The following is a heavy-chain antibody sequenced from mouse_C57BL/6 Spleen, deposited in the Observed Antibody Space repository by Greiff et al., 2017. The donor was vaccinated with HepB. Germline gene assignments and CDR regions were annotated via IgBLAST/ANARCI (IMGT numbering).Heavy chain of an antibody. Sequence: DVMLVESGGDLVKPGGSLKLSCAASGFTFSSYGMSWVRQTPDKRLEWVATISSGGSYTYYPDSVKGRFTISRDNAKNTLYLQMSSLKSEDTAMYYCASPYDYDPYYYAMDDWGQGTSVTVSS. V-gene: IGHV5-6*02. CDR2: ISSGGSYT. CDR1: GFTFSSYG. D-gene: IGHD2-4*01. J-gene: IGHJ4*01. CDR3: ASPYDYDPYYYAMDD.